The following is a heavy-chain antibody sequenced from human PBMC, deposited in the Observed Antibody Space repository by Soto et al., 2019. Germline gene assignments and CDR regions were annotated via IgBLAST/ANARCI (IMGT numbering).Heavy chain of an antibody. D-gene: IGHD5-18*01. CDR2: ISYSSAII. J-gene: IGHJ4*02. CDR3: ARCSFKYTYGSFYFDS. V-gene: IGHV3-48*02. CDR1: GFTFSSYG. Sequence: PGGSLRLSCAASGFTFSSYGINWVRQAPGRGLEWISYISYSSAIIHYADSVKGRFTISRDNANNSVFLEMSSLRDEDTAIYFCARCSFKYTYGSFYFDSWGQGTLVTVSS.